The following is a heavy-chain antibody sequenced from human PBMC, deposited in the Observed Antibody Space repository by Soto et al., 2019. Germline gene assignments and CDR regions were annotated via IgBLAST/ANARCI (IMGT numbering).Heavy chain of an antibody. CDR2: IYWDDDK. J-gene: IGHJ6*02. D-gene: IGHD2-21*02. V-gene: IGHV2-5*02. CDR3: IQSRCGGDCLQSYESYYYYGMDV. Sequence: SGPTLVNPTQTLTLTCTFSAFSLSTGGVGVGWIRQPPGKALEWLALIYWDDDKRYSPSLRSRLTITKDTSKNRVVLTMTNMDPVDTATYYCIQSRCGGDCLQSYESYYYYGMDVWGQGT. CDR1: AFSLSTGGVG.